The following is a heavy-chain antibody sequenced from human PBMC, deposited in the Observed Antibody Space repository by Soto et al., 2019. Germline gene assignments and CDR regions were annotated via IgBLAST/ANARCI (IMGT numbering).Heavy chain of an antibody. CDR1: GFTFRNHA. V-gene: IGHV3-30*04. D-gene: IGHD4-4*01. J-gene: IGHJ6*02. CDR3: VTRLQSILYYGMDV. Sequence: VGSLRLSCGDSGFTFRNHALHWVRQAPGKGLEWVAVTSFDGSTKFYPDSLKGRFTISRDNSNNTLFLHINSLRGEDTAVYYCVTRLQSILYYGMDVWGQGTTVTVSS. CDR2: TSFDGSTK.